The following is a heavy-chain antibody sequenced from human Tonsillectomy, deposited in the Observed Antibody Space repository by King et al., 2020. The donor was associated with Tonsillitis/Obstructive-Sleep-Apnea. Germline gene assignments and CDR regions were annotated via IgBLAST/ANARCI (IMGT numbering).Heavy chain of an antibody. Sequence: LVPSGAALPPPGASVKVSCPASGSPFPSSVLHWVRPAPGQRPEWLGWVPTANGYTESSPTPPGRLTLTTDTSANTAYMELGSLRSEDTAVYYCARESPNAEGDYWGQGTLLT. V-gene: IGHV1-3*04. J-gene: IGHJ4*02. CDR2: VPTANGYT. CDR3: ARESPNAEGDY. CDR1: GSPFPSSV.